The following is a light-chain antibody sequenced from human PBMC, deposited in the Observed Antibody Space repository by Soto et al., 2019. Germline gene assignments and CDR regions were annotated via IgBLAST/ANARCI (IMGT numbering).Light chain of an antibody. CDR2: KAS. CDR1: QSISSW. V-gene: IGKV1-5*03. CDR3: QQYKSYSLT. Sequence: DIQMTQSPYTLSPSVGDRVTITCRASQSISSWLAWYQQKPGKAPKLLIYKASSLESGVPSRFSGSGSGTEFTLAISSLQADDFATYYCQQYKSYSLTFGGGTKVDIK. J-gene: IGKJ4*01.